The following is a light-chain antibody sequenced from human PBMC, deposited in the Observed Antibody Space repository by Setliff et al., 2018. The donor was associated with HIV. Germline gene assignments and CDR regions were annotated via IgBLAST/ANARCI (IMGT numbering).Light chain of an antibody. CDR2: EVS. Sequence: QSALTQPASVSGSPGQSITISCTGSNSDVGGYNYVSWYQQHPGKAPKLMIYEVSNRPSGVSNRFSGSKSGNTASLTISGLQAEDEADYYCSSYASNRARVFGTGTKGTVL. V-gene: IGLV2-14*01. J-gene: IGLJ1*01. CDR1: NSDVGGYNY. CDR3: SSYASNRARV.